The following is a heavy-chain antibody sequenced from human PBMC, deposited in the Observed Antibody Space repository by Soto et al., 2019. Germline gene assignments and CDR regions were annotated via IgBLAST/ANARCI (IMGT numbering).Heavy chain of an antibody. V-gene: IGHV4-31*03. Sequence: KSSETLSLTCTVSGGSISSGGHYWSWIRQHPGKGLEWIGYIYYSGSTYYNPSLKSRVTISVDTSKNQFSLKLSSVTAADTAVYYCARDHHLDYYYYGMDVWGQGTTVTVSS. CDR2: IYYSGST. CDR1: GGSISSGGHY. CDR3: ARDHHLDYYYYGMDV. J-gene: IGHJ6*02.